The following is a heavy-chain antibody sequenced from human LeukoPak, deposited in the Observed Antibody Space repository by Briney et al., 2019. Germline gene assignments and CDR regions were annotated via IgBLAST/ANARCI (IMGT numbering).Heavy chain of an antibody. J-gene: IGHJ5*02. CDR2: ISAYNGNT. Sequence: ASVKVSCKASGYTFTSYGISWVRQAPGQGLEWMGWISAYNGNTNYAQKLQGRVTMTTDTSTSTAYMELRSLRSDDTAVYYCARGQYSYGLPRLNWFDPWGQGTLVTVSS. CDR1: GYTFTSYG. CDR3: ARGQYSYGLPRLNWFDP. V-gene: IGHV1-18*01. D-gene: IGHD5-18*01.